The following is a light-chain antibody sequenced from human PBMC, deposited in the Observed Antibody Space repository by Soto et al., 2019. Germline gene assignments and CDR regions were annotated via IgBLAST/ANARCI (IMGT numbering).Light chain of an antibody. Sequence: EIVLTQSPGTLSLSPGERATLSCRASQSVSSSYLAWYQQKPCQAPRLLIYGASSRATGIPDRFSGSGSGTDFTLTISRLEPEDFAVYYCQQYGSAPTFGRGTKVDIK. V-gene: IGKV3-20*01. CDR1: QSVSSSY. CDR2: GAS. CDR3: QQYGSAPT. J-gene: IGKJ3*01.